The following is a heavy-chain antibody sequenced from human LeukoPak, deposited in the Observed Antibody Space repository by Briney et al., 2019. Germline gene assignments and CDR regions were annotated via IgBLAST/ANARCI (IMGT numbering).Heavy chain of an antibody. Sequence: SVKVSCKASGYTFTDYYLHWVRQAPGQGLEWMGWINPNSGGTNYPQKFQGRVTMTRDTSISTAYMELSRLRSDDTAVYYCAILATTQLFDYWGQGTLVTVSS. V-gene: IGHV1-2*02. D-gene: IGHD5-12*01. CDR3: AILATTQLFDY. CDR2: INPNSGGT. J-gene: IGHJ4*02. CDR1: GYTFTDYY.